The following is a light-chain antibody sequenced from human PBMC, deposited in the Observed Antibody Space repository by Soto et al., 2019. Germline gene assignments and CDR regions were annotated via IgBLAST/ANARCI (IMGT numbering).Light chain of an antibody. J-gene: IGKJ1*01. Sequence: DIQMTQSPSSLSASGRDRVTITCRASQSISSYLNWYQQKPGKAPKLLIYAASSLQSGVPSRFSGSGSGTDFTLTVSSLQPEDFATYFCQQSYSTPRTFGQGTKVEVK. CDR1: QSISSY. CDR2: AAS. V-gene: IGKV1-39*01. CDR3: QQSYSTPRT.